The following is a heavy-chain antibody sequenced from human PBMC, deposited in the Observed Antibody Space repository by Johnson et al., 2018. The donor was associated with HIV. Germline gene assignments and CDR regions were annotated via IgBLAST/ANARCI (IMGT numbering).Heavy chain of an antibody. V-gene: IGHV3-30*02. Sequence: QVQLVESGGSVVRPGGSLRLSCAGSGFTFDDYGLSWVRQAPGKGLEWVAFIRYDGSSKNYAKTVKGRFTISRDNSKNTLHMQMNSLRAEDTAVYYCAKGGEVWYGAFDFWGQGTMAIVSS. CDR2: IRYDGSSK. D-gene: IGHD6-13*01. CDR3: AKGGEVWYGAFDF. J-gene: IGHJ3*01. CDR1: GFTFDDYG.